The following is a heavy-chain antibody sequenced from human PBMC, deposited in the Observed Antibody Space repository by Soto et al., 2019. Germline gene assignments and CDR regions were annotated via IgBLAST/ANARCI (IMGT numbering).Heavy chain of an antibody. D-gene: IGHD3-22*01. Sequence: GPVRVSCEASCCTFTSYGISWVRQARGQGLEWMGWISDYNGNTDYAQKLQGRVTMTTDTSTSTAYMELRSLRSDDTAVYYCARGYSMIGNFDYWGQGTLVTVSS. CDR1: CCTFTSYG. V-gene: IGHV1-18*01. CDR3: ARGYSMIGNFDY. J-gene: IGHJ4*02. CDR2: ISDYNGNT.